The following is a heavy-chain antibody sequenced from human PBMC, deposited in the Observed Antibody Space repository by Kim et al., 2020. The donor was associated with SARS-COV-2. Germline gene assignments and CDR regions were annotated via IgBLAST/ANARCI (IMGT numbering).Heavy chain of an antibody. D-gene: IGHD3-9*01. CDR2: IDPSDSYT. CDR1: GYSFTNYW. V-gene: IGHV5-10-1*01. J-gene: IGHJ4*02. Sequence: GESLKISCKGSGYSFTNYWISWVRQMPGKGLEWMGRIDPSDSYTNYSPSFQGHVTISADKSISTAYLQWSSLKASDTAMYYCARGRYDILTGYTELDYWGQGTLVTASS. CDR3: ARGRYDILTGYTELDY.